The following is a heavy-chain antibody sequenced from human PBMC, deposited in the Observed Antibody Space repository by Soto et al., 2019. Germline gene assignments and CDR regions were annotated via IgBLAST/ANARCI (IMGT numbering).Heavy chain of an antibody. CDR2: IIPIFGTA. Sequence: GASVKVSCKGSGGTFSSYAISWGRQAPGQGLEWMGGIIPIFGTANYAQKFQGRVTITADESTSTAYMELSSLRSEDTAVYYCARAESGDYGDYAPYYYGMDVWGQGATVTVSS. V-gene: IGHV1-69*13. CDR3: ARAESGDYGDYAPYYYGMDV. CDR1: GGTFSSYA. J-gene: IGHJ6*02. D-gene: IGHD4-17*01.